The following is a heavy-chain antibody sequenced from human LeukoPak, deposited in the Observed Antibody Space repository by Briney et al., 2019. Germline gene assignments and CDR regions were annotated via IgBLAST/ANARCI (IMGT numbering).Heavy chain of an antibody. Sequence: ASVKVSCMASGYTFTSYGISWVRQAPGQGLEWMGWISAYNGNTNYAQKLQGRVTMTTDTSTSTAYMELRSLRSDDTAVYYCARDKGYSSSWYRGNNWFDPWGQGTLVTVSS. D-gene: IGHD6-13*01. J-gene: IGHJ5*02. CDR3: ARDKGYSSSWYRGNNWFDP. CDR1: GYTFTSYG. V-gene: IGHV1-18*01. CDR2: ISAYNGNT.